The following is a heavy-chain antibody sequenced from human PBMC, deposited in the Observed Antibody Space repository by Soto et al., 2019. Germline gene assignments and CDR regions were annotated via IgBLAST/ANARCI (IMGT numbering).Heavy chain of an antibody. CDR3: AKGRGGSGSLTPRVDF. CDR2: ISGGGDTT. Sequence: EVQLLESGGGLVQPGGSLRLSCAASGFTFNNYAMTWVRQAPGKGLEWVSAISGGGDTTSYADSVKGRFTVYRDGSKKTLSRQMSSLRAEDTALYYCAKGRGGSGSLTPRVDFWGEGTLVTVSS. D-gene: IGHD3-10*01. V-gene: IGHV3-23*01. J-gene: IGHJ4*02. CDR1: GFTFNNYA.